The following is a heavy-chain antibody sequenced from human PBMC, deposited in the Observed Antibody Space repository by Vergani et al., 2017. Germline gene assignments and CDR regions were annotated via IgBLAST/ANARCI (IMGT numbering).Heavy chain of an antibody. CDR3: ARPQGAAGDPDWFDP. CDR1: GYSFTSYW. J-gene: IGHJ5*02. CDR2: IDPSDSYT. Sequence: EVQLVQSGAEVKKPGESLRISCKGSGYSFTSYWISWVRQMPGKGLEWMGRIDPSDSYTNYSPSFQGHVTISADKSISTAYLQWSSLKASDTAMYYCARPQGAAGDPDWFDPWGQGTLVTVSS. D-gene: IGHD6-13*01. V-gene: IGHV5-10-1*03.